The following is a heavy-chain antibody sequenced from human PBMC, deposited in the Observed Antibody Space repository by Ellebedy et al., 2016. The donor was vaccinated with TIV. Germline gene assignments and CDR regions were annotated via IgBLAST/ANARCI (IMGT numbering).Heavy chain of an antibody. J-gene: IGHJ5*02. CDR1: GGSISSGDYY. V-gene: IGHV4-30-4*01. Sequence: SETLSLTXTVSGGSISSGDYYWSWIRQPPGKGLEWIGYIYYSGSTYYNPSLKSRVTISVDTSKNQFSLKLSSVTAADTAVYYCVRDHPALGCSTTGVCYRNYFDPWGQGTLVTVSS. CDR3: VRDHPALGCSTTGVCYRNYFDP. CDR2: IYYSGST. D-gene: IGHD2-8*01.